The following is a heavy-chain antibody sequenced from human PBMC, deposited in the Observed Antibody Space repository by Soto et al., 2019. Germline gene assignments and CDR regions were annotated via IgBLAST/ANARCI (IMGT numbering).Heavy chain of an antibody. CDR2: IYYSGST. CDR1: GGSISSGGYY. J-gene: IGHJ4*02. D-gene: IGHD6-13*01. CDR3: ARVRTDSSWYMPYFDV. V-gene: IGHV4-31*03. Sequence: SETLSLTCTVSGGSISSGGYYWSWIRQRPGKGLEWIGYIYYSGSTYYNPSLKSRVTISADTSENQFSLRLSSVTAADTAVYYCARVRTDSSWYMPYFDVRGQGTLVTVSS.